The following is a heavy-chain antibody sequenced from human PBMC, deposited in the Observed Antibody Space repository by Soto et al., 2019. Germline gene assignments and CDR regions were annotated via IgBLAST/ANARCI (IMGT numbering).Heavy chain of an antibody. D-gene: IGHD4-17*01. Sequence: SETLSLTCTVSGGSISSGGYYWSWIRQHPGKGLEWIGYIYYSGSTYYNPSLKSRVTISVDTSKNQFSLKLSSVTAADTAVYYCATRPTVTTAYFDYWGQGTLVTVSS. J-gene: IGHJ4*02. CDR1: GGSISSGGYY. CDR2: IYYSGST. CDR3: ATRPTVTTAYFDY. V-gene: IGHV4-31*03.